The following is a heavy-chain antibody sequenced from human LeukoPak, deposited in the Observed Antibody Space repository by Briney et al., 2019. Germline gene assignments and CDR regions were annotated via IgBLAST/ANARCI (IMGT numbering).Heavy chain of an antibody. CDR2: MHYSGNT. V-gene: IGHV4-59*02. CDR1: GASVSTYY. CDR3: ARAGGGDTSQDLDY. Sequence: SETLSLTCVVSGASVSTYYWSWIRQPPGKGLEWIASMHYSGNTNYNPSLNSRGPISVDTSKNQFSLRLTSVTAADTAFYYCARAGGGDTSQDLDYWGQGILVTVSS. J-gene: IGHJ4*02. D-gene: IGHD5-18*01.